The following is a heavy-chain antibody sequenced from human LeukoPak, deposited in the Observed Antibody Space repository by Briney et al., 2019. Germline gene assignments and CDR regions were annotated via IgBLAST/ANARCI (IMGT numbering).Heavy chain of an antibody. CDR2: ISGSGGST. V-gene: IGHV3-23*01. CDR1: GFTVSSNY. J-gene: IGHJ6*02. CDR3: AKVSFWSGYRYYYYYGMDV. Sequence: PGGSLRLSCAASGFTVSSNYMSWVRQAPGKGLEWVSAISGSGGSTYYADSVKGRFTISRDNSKNTLYLQMNSLRAEDTTVYYCAKVSFWSGYRYYYYYGMDVWGQGTTVTVSS. D-gene: IGHD3-3*01.